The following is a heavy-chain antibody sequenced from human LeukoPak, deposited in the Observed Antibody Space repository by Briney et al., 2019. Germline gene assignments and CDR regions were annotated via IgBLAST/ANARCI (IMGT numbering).Heavy chain of an antibody. Sequence: PGGSLRLSCAASGFTFSSYWVSWVRQAPGKGLEWVANIKQDGSEKYYVDSVKGRFAISRDNAKNSLYLQMNSLRAEDTAVYYCAKGDRYYYGSGTIPYFDYWGQGTLVTVSS. CDR2: IKQDGSEK. V-gene: IGHV3-7*03. J-gene: IGHJ4*02. D-gene: IGHD3-10*01. CDR3: AKGDRYYYGSGTIPYFDY. CDR1: GFTFSSYW.